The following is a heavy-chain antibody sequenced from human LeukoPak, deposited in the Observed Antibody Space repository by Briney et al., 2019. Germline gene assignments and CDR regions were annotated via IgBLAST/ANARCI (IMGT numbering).Heavy chain of an antibody. V-gene: IGHV1-69*01. CDR1: GGTFSSYA. Sequence: SVKVSCKASGGTFSSYAISWVRQAPGQGLEWMGGIIPIFGTANYAQKFQGRVTITADESASTAYMELSSLRSEDTAVYYCARDTSAYYYGMDVWGQGTTVTVSS. CDR2: IIPIFGTA. CDR3: ARDTSAYYYGMDV. J-gene: IGHJ6*02.